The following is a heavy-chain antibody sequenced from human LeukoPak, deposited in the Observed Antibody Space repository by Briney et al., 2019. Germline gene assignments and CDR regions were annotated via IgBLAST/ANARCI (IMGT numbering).Heavy chain of an antibody. D-gene: IGHD3-22*01. CDR2: IYYSGST. V-gene: IGHV4-59*01. CDR3: ARVYYDSSSYIFGGSFDP. J-gene: IGHJ5*02. Sequence: SETLSLTCTVSGGSISSYYWSWLRQPPGKGLEWIGYIYYSGSTNYNPSLTSRVTISVDTSKNQFSLKLSSVTAADTAVYYCARVYYDSSSYIFGGSFDPWGQGTLVTVSS. CDR1: GGSISSYY.